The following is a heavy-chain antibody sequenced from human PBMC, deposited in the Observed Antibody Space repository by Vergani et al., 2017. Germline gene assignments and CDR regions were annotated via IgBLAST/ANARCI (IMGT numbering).Heavy chain of an antibody. V-gene: IGHV4-39*01. D-gene: IGHD5-18*01. Sequence: QLQLQESGPGLVKPSETLSLTCSVSGGSISSNNYYWGLIRQPPGKGLEWIGIINYSGHTYYNPSLKSRVTISVDTSKNQLSLKLSSVTAADTVVYYCARPLQYRGDYYYMVVWGKGTTVTVSS. J-gene: IGHJ6*03. CDR2: INYSGHT. CDR3: ARPLQYRGDYYYMVV. CDR1: GGSISSNNYY.